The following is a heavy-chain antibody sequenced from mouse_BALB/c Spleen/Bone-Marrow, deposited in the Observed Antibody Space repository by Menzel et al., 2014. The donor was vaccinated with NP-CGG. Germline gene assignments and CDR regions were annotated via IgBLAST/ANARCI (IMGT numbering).Heavy chain of an antibody. CDR3: ARERGYYYGSSPYFDV. CDR2: INPYNGDT. D-gene: IGHD1-1*01. J-gene: IGHJ1*01. Sequence: EVQLQQSGPELVKPGASVKISCKASGYSFTGYFMNWVMQSHGKSLEWIGRINPYNGDTFYNQKFKGKATLTVDKSSSTAHMELRSLASEDSAVYYCARERGYYYGSSPYFDVWGAGTTVTVSS. V-gene: IGHV1-20*02. CDR1: GYSFTGYF.